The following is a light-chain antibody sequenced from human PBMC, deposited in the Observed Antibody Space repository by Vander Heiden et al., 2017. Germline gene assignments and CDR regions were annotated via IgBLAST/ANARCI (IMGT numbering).Light chain of an antibody. CDR1: NIGSKS. J-gene: IGLJ3*02. Sequence: SHVLTQPPSVSVAPGRTARIACGGNNIGSKSVHWYQQEPGQAPVLVIYGDSDRPSGIPERFSGSNSGNTATLTISRVEAGDEADYYCQVWDGSSDHVVFGGGTKLTVL. CDR3: QVWDGSSDHVV. CDR2: GDS. V-gene: IGLV3-21*04.